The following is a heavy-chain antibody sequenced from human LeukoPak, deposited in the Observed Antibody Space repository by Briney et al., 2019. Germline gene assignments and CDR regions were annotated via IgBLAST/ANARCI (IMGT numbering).Heavy chain of an antibody. CDR1: GGSFSGYY. V-gene: IGHV4-34*01. CDR3: ARGGECGSCDGFDM. CDR2: INHSGST. Sequence: SETLSLTCAVNGGSFSGYYWIWIRQPPGKGLDWVAEINHSGSTNYNPSLKSRVTISVDTSKNQFSLELSSVTAADTAVYYCARGGECGSCDGFDMWGQGIMVTVSS. J-gene: IGHJ3*02. D-gene: IGHD2-15*01.